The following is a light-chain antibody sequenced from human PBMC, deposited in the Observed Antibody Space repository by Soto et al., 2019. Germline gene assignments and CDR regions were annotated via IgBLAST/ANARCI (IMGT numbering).Light chain of an antibody. CDR2: DVS. V-gene: IGLV2-14*01. Sequence: QSVLTQPASVSGSPGQSITISCTGTSSDVGGYNYVSWYQQHPGKAPKLMIYDVSNRPSGVSNRFSGSKSDNTASLTISRLQAEDEAEYYCSSYTSSSTLVFGGGTKLTVL. CDR3: SSYTSSSTLV. J-gene: IGLJ2*01. CDR1: SSDVGGYNY.